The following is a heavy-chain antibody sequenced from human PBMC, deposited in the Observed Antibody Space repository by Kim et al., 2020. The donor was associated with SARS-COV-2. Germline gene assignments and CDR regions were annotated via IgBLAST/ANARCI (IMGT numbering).Heavy chain of an antibody. V-gene: IGHV4-59*13. CDR1: GGSISSYY. D-gene: IGHD3-22*01. Sequence: SETLSLTCTVSGGSISSYYWSWIRQPPGKGLEWIGYIYYSGGTNYTPSLKSRVTISVDTSKNQSSLRLSSVTAADTAVYYCARGDSSGYDDAFDIWGQGTMVTVSS. J-gene: IGHJ3*02. CDR2: IYYSGGT. CDR3: ARGDSSGYDDAFDI.